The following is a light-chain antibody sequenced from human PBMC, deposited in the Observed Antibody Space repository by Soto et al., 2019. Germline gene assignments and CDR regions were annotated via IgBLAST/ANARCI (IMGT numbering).Light chain of an antibody. Sequence: EIVMTQSPATLSVSPGERATLSCRASQSVSSNLACYQQKPGQAPRLLIYGASTRATGIPARFSGSGSGTEFTLTISSLQSEDFAVYYCQQYNNWPLTFGGGTKVDIK. CDR1: QSVSSN. CDR2: GAS. CDR3: QQYNNWPLT. V-gene: IGKV3-15*01. J-gene: IGKJ4*01.